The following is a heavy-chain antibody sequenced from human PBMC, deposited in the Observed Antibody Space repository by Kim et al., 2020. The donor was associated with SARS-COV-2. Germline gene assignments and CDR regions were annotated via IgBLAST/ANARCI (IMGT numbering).Heavy chain of an antibody. V-gene: IGHV5-51*01. J-gene: IGHJ4*02. CDR3: ARHCQIPSCPLDY. Sequence: IPAFQGQVTISADKSLSTAYLQWSSLKASDTAMYYCARHCQIPSCPLDYWGQGTLVTVSS.